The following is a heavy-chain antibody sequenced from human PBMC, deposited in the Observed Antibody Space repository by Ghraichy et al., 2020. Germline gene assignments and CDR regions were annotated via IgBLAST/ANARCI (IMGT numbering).Heavy chain of an antibody. D-gene: IGHD5-18*01. Sequence: GGSLRLSCAASEFTFSRYTMNWVRQAPGKGLEWVSSINYRSRFIFYADSVKGRFTISRDNGKNSLYLQMNSLRAEDTAVYYCARDASLPGYSYGRPLYGMDVWGQGTTVTVSS. V-gene: IGHV3-21*01. CDR2: INYRSRFI. J-gene: IGHJ6*02. CDR1: EFTFSRYT. CDR3: ARDASLPGYSYGRPLYGMDV.